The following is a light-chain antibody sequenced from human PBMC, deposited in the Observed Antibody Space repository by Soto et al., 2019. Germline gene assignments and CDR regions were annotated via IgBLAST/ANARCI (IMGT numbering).Light chain of an antibody. CDR1: SGHSSYS. Sequence: QPVLTQSPSASASLGASVKLTCTLSSGHSSYSIAWHQQQPERGPRFLMKVNSDGSHTKGDGIPDRFSGSSSGAERYLTISSLQSEDEADYYCQTWATGIRVFGGGTKLTVL. CDR3: QTWATGIRV. V-gene: IGLV4-69*01. J-gene: IGLJ3*02. CDR2: VNSDGSH.